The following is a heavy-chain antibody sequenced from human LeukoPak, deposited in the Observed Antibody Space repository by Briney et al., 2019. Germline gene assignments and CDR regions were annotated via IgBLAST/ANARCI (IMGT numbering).Heavy chain of an antibody. V-gene: IGHV3-21*01. CDR2: ISSSSSYI. CDR3: ARGYCSSTSCYTHDY. D-gene: IGHD2-2*02. CDR1: GFTFSSYS. Sequence: PGGSLRLSCAASGFTFSSYSMNWVRQAPGKGLEWVSSISSSSSYIYYADSVKGRFTISRDNAKNSLYLQMNSLRAEDTAVYYCARGYCSSTSCYTHDYWAREPWSPSPQ. J-gene: IGHJ4*02.